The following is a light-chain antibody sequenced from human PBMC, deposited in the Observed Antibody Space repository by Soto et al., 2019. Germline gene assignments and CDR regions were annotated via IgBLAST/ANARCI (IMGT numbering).Light chain of an antibody. V-gene: IGKV1-39*01. J-gene: IGKJ5*01. CDR3: QQSYSTSIT. CDR2: AAS. CDR1: QTISSY. Sequence: DIQMTQSPSSLSASVGDRVTITCRASQTISSYLDWYQQKPGKAAKLLIYAASSLQRGVPSRFSGSGSGTDFTLTISSLQPEDFATYSCQQSYSTSITFGQGTRLETK.